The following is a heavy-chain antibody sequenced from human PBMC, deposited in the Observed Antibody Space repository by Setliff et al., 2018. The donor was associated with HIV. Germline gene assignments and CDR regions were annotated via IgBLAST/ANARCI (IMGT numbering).Heavy chain of an antibody. CDR3: ARHAYGCSNGICYMSDY. CDR2: IYPGDSDT. CDR1: GYNFTSFW. Sequence: GESLKISCQVSGYNFTSFWIGWVCQMPGKGLEWMGIIYPGDSDTSYSPSFQGQVSISVDKSVSTAYLQWSSLRASDTAMYYCARHAYGCSNGICYMSDYWGQGTLVTVSS. V-gene: IGHV5-51*01. D-gene: IGHD2-8*01. J-gene: IGHJ4*02.